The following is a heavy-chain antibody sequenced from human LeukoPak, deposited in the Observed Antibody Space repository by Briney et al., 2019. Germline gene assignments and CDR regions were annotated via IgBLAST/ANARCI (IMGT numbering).Heavy chain of an antibody. CDR3: ARGYDVPRNWFDP. J-gene: IGHJ5*02. CDR2: ISSSSSYI. CDR1: GFTPSSYS. V-gene: IGHV3-21*01. D-gene: IGHD1-1*01. Sequence: GGFLRLSCAASGFTPSSYSMNWVRQAPGKGLEWVSSISSSSSYIYYADSVKGRFTISRDNAKNSLYLQMNSLRAEDTAVYYCARGYDVPRNWFDPWGQGTLVTVSS.